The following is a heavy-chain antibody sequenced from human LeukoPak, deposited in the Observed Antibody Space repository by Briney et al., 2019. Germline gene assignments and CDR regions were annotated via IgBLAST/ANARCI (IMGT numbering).Heavy chain of an antibody. Sequence: PGGSLRLSCAASGFTFSSYSMNWVRQAPGKGLEWVSSISSSSSYIYYADSVKGRFTISRDNAKDSLYLQMNSLRAEDTAVYYCARGRNPYDSSGYYFDYWGQGTLVTVSS. D-gene: IGHD3-22*01. CDR3: ARGRNPYDSSGYYFDY. CDR2: ISSSSSYI. V-gene: IGHV3-21*01. CDR1: GFTFSSYS. J-gene: IGHJ4*02.